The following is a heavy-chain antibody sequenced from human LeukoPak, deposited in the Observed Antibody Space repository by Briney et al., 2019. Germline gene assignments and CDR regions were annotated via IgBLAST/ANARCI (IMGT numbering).Heavy chain of an antibody. CDR1: GGSFSGYY. CDR2: INHSGST. Sequence: SETLSLTCAVYGGSFSGYYWSWLRQPPGKGLEWLGEINHSGSTNYNPSLKSRVTISVDTSKNQFSLKLSSVTAADTAVYYCARVRYYGSGSLDYWGQGTLVTVSS. V-gene: IGHV4-34*01. CDR3: ARVRYYGSGSLDY. D-gene: IGHD3-10*01. J-gene: IGHJ4*02.